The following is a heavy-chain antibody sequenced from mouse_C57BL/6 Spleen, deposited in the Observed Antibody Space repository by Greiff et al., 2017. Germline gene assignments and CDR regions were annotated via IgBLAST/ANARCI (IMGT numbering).Heavy chain of an antibody. CDR3: ARQDYDYDEGYAMDY. CDR1: GFTFSSYG. V-gene: IGHV5-6*01. Sequence: EVQGVESGGDLVKPGGSLKLSCAASGFTFSSYGMSWVRQTPDKRLEWVATISSGGSYTYYPDSVKGRFTISRDNAKNTLYLQMSSLKSEDTAMYYCARQDYDYDEGYAMDYWGQGTSVTVSS. CDR2: ISSGGSYT. D-gene: IGHD2-4*01. J-gene: IGHJ4*01.